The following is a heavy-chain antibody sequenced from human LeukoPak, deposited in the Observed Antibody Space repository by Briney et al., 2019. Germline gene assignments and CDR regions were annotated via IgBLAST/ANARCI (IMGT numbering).Heavy chain of an antibody. J-gene: IGHJ5*02. CDR3: ARFASGSNWFDA. Sequence: PSETLSLTCTVSGGSISSQFWSWVRQPPGKGLEYIGYMSYSGNTNYNPSLKSRVTISLDTSKNQFSLKLSSLTAADTAVYYCARFASGSNWFDAWGQGTLVTVSS. CDR2: MSYSGNT. CDR1: GGSISSQF. V-gene: IGHV4-59*11.